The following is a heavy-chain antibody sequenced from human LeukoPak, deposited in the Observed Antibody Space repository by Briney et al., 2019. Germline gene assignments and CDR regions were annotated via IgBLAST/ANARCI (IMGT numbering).Heavy chain of an antibody. J-gene: IGHJ5*02. CDR2: ISYDGSNK. CDR1: GFTFSSYG. D-gene: IGHD2-2*01. CDR3: AKGSMGYCSSTSCVRGDWFDP. Sequence: GGSLRLSCAASGFTFSSYGMHWVRQAPGKGLEWVAVISYDGSNKYYANSVKGRFTISRDNSKNTLYLQMNSLRAEDTAVYYCAKGSMGYCSSTSCVRGDWFDPWGQGTLVTVSS. V-gene: IGHV3-30*18.